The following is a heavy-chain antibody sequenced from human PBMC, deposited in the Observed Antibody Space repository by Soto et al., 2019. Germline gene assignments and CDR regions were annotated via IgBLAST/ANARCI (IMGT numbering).Heavy chain of an antibody. Sequence: QVHLVQSGAEVKKPGASVKVSCKASGYTFTSYGITWVRQAPGQGLEWMGWISAHNGNTDYAQKLQGRVIVTRDTSPCKAYMELRSLISDDTAVYYCARGRYGDYWGQGALVTVSS. J-gene: IGHJ4*02. D-gene: IGHD1-1*01. V-gene: IGHV1-18*01. CDR3: ARGRYGDY. CDR2: ISAHNGNT. CDR1: GYTFTSYG.